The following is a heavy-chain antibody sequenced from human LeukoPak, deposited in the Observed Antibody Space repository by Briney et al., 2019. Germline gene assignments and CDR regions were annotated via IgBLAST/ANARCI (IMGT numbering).Heavy chain of an antibody. CDR3: AVRGRDYYYDSSGYSDY. Sequence: GGSLRLSCADSGFSFNKYWMSWVRQAPGKGLEWLANINQDGSQKYYVDSVKGRFTISRDNAKNTVYLQMNSLRAEDTAVYYCAVRGRDYYYDSSGYSDYWGQGTLVTVSS. CDR2: INQDGSQK. CDR1: GFSFNKYW. J-gene: IGHJ4*02. D-gene: IGHD3-22*01. V-gene: IGHV3-7*01.